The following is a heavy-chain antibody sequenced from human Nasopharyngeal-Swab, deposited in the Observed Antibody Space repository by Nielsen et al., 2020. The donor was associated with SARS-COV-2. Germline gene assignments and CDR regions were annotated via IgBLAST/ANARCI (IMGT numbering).Heavy chain of an antibody. J-gene: IGHJ4*02. CDR1: GGSFSGYY. D-gene: IGHD3-9*01. Sequence: SETLSLTCAVYGGSFSGYYWSWIRQPPGKGLEWIGEINRSGSTNYNPSLKSRVTISVDTSKNQFSLKLSSVTAADTAVYYCARGRYYDILTGYCYFDYWGQGTLVTVSS. CDR3: ARGRYYDILTGYCYFDY. V-gene: IGHV4-34*01. CDR2: INRSGST.